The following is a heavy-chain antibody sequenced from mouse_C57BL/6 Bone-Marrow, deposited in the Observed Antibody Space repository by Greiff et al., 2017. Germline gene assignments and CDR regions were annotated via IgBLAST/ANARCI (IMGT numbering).Heavy chain of an antibody. D-gene: IGHD1-1*01. CDR1: GFSFNTYA. CDR3: VRRIYYGSSYVGAWFAY. Sequence: EVQLVESGGGLVQPKGSLKLSCAASGFSFNTYAMNWVRQAPGKGLEWVARIRSKSNNYATYYADSVKDRFTISRDDSESMLYLQMNNLKTEDTAMYYCVRRIYYGSSYVGAWFAYWGQGTLVTVSA. J-gene: IGHJ3*01. CDR2: IRSKSNNYAT. V-gene: IGHV10-1*01.